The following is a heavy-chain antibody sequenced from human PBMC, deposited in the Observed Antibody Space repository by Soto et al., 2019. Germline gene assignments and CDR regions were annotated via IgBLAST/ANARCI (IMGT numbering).Heavy chain of an antibody. J-gene: IGHJ4*02. D-gene: IGHD3-16*01. V-gene: IGHV3-23*01. CDR3: AKDRLAGGIDY. CDR1: GFTFANYA. CDR2: VSATAGTT. Sequence: GGSLRLSCTASGFTFANYAMHWVRQAPGKGLEWVSLVSATAGTTYYTDSVKGRFTISRDNSRNTVYLQMNSLRADDTAVYYCAKDRLAGGIDYWGQGTLVTVSS.